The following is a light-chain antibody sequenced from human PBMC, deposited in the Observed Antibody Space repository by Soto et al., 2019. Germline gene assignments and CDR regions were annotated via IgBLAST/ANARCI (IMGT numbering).Light chain of an antibody. CDR2: GAS. CDR1: QSVSSNF. V-gene: IGKV3-20*01. Sequence: EIVLTQSPGTLSLSPGERATLSCRASQSVSSNFLAWYQQKPGQAPRLLIYGASSRATGIPDRFSGSGAGTGFTRTISRLEPEDFAVYYCQQDGRSQTFGQGTKLEIK. J-gene: IGKJ2*01. CDR3: QQDGRSQT.